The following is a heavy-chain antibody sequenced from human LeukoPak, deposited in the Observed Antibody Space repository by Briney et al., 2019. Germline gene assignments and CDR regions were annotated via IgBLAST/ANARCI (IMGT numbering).Heavy chain of an antibody. J-gene: IGHJ6*03. CDR3: ARAGEPGGAGYYYYMDV. Sequence: GGSLRLSCAASGFTFSSYSMNWVRQAPGKGLEWVSSISSSSSYIYYADSVKGRFTISRDNAKNSLYLQMNSLRAEDTAVYYCARAGEPGGAGYYYYMDVWGKGTMVTVSS. D-gene: IGHD2-8*02. CDR2: ISSSSSYI. V-gene: IGHV3-21*01. CDR1: GFTFSSYS.